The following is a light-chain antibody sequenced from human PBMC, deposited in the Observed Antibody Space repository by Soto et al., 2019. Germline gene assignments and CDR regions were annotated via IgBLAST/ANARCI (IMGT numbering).Light chain of an antibody. V-gene: IGKV1-33*01. CDR2: DAS. J-gene: IGKJ5*01. CDR1: QDINKN. CDR3: QQYESLPLT. Sequence: DFQWPQPPSTLPASVEARVTIPAQASQDINKNLIWYQQKPGKAPKLLIYDASDLETGVPSRFSGSGSGTGFTFTISSLQPEDFATYYCQQYESLPLTFGQGTRLEIK.